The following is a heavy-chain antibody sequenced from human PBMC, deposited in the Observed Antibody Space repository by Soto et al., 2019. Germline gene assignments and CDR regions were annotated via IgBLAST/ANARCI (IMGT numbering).Heavy chain of an antibody. Sequence: SETLSLTCTVSGGSMSSYYWSWIRQPPGRGLEWIGSIFYAGSTNYNPSLNSRVTISVDTSKNQFSLKLSSATAADTAVYYCARHPGYGLYYFDYWGQGTLVTVSS. CDR1: GGSMSSYY. V-gene: IGHV4-59*08. J-gene: IGHJ4*02. CDR2: IFYAGST. D-gene: IGHD5-18*01. CDR3: ARHPGYGLYYFDY.